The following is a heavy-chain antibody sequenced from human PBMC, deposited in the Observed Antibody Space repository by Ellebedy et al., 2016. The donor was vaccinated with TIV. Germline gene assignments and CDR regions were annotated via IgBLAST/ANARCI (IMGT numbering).Heavy chain of an antibody. Sequence: SETLSLTXSVSGDSISSYYWSWVRQPPGKGLEWIAYYYYTGSTKYNPSLKSRVTISVDTSKNQFSLKLSSVTAADTAVYYCASWGDHGGNRHLDYWGQGILVTVSS. CDR3: ASWGDHGGNRHLDY. D-gene: IGHD4-23*01. CDR2: YYYTGST. J-gene: IGHJ4*02. V-gene: IGHV4-59*01. CDR1: GDSISSYY.